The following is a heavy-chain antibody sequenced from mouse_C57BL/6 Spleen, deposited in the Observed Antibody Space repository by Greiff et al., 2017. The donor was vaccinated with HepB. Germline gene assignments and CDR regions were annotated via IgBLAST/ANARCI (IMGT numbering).Heavy chain of an antibody. CDR2: IDPSDSYT. V-gene: IGHV1-59*01. D-gene: IGHD1-1*01. CDR3: ARKSYYGSGDY. Sequence: QVQLQQSGAELVRPGTSVKLSCKASGYTFTSYWMHWVKQRPGQGLEWIGVIDPSDSYTNYNQKFKGKATLTVDTSSSTAYMQLSSLTSEDSAVYYCARKSYYGSGDYWGQGTTLTVSS. CDR1: GYTFTSYW. J-gene: IGHJ2*01.